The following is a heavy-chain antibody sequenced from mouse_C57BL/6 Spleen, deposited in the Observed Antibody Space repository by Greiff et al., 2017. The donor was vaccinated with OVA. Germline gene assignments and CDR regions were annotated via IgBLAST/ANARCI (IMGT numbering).Heavy chain of an antibody. J-gene: IGHJ3*01. V-gene: IGHV8-12*01. CDR1: GFSLSTSGMG. D-gene: IGHD2-4*01. CDR3: ARRARDYEGWFAY. Sequence: QVTLKESGPGILQSSQTLSLTCSFSGFSLSTSGMGVSWIRQPSGKGLEWLAHIYWDDDKRYNPSLKSRLTISKDTSRNQVFLKITSVDTADTATYYGARRARDYEGWFAYWGQGTLVTVSA. CDR2: IYWDDDK.